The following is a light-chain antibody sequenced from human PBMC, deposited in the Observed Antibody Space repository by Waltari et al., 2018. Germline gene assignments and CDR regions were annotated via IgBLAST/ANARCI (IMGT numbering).Light chain of an antibody. V-gene: IGKV1-5*01. CDR2: DVS. CDR1: QRINRW. J-gene: IGKJ2*01. Sequence: DIQMTQSPSSLSASVGDRVTITCRDSQRINRWLAWYQQKPGKAPKLLIYDVSSLESGVPSRFSGSGSGTEFTLTINSLQPDDFATYYCQQYHDYSDTFGQGTKLEIK. CDR3: QQYHDYSDT.